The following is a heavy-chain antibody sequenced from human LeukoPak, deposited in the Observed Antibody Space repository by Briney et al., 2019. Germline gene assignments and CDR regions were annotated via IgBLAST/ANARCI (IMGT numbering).Heavy chain of an antibody. CDR3: ARVDSYDRSGYSRNKRDAFDI. CDR1: GGSVSSYY. V-gene: IGHV4-59*02. CDR2: IYYSGST. J-gene: IGHJ3*02. Sequence: ETLSLTCTVSGGSVSSYYWSRIRQPPGKGLEWIGYIYYSGSTNYNPSLKSRVTISVDTSKNQFSLKLSSVTAADSAVYYCARVDSYDRSGYSRNKRDAFDIWGQGTMDSVSS. D-gene: IGHD3-22*01.